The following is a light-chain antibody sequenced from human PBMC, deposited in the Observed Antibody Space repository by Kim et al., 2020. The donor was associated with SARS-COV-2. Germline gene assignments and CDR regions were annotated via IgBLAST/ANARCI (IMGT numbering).Light chain of an antibody. CDR2: DVS. CDR3: SSYTGSSTVV. V-gene: IGLV2-14*03. J-gene: IGLJ2*01. Sequence: GKSIPNSCRGSSSDVGGYNYVSWYQQHPGKAPKLMIYDVSTRPSGVSNLFAGSKSGNTASLTISGLQADDEAYYYCSSYTGSSTVVFGGGTQLTVL. CDR1: SSDVGGYNY.